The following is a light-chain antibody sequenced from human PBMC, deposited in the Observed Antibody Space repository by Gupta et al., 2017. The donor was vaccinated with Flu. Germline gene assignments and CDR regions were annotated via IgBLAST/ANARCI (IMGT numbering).Light chain of an antibody. Sequence: GQTVRITCQGDTLRSYYASWYQQKPGQAPVLVIYGKNNRPSAIPDRFSGSSSGNTASLTITGAQAEDEADYYCTSRDTSGNLYVFGTGTKVTVL. CDR2: GKN. J-gene: IGLJ1*01. V-gene: IGLV3-19*01. CDR1: TLRSYY. CDR3: TSRDTSGNLYV.